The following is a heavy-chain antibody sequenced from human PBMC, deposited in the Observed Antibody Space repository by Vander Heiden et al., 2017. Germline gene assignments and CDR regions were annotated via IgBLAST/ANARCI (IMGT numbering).Heavy chain of an antibody. J-gene: IGHJ4*02. CDR3: ARGIVGIQLWADRWYFDY. D-gene: IGHD5-18*01. Sequence: KSRVTISVDKSKNQFSLKLSSVTAADTAVYYCARGIVGIQLWADRWYFDYWGQGSLVTVSS. V-gene: IGHV4-4*02.